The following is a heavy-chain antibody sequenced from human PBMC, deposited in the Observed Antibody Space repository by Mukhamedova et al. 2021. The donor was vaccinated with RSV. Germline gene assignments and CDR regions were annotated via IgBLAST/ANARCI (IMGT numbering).Heavy chain of an antibody. J-gene: IGHJ4*02. Sequence: AMSWVRQAPGKGLEWVSAITGSGSTYNADSVKGRFTISRDNSKNTLYLQMNSVRADDTAVYYCAKDRDPPSCSGVCYSYYFDHWGQ. CDR2: ITGSGST. CDR1: A. V-gene: IGHV3-23*01. CDR3: AKDRDPPSCSGVCYSYYFDH. D-gene: IGHD2-21*02.